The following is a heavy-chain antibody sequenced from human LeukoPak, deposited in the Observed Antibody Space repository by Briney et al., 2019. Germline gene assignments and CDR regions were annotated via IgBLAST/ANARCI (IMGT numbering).Heavy chain of an antibody. D-gene: IGHD4/OR15-4a*01. J-gene: IGHJ4*02. CDR3: ARRAGAYSHPYDY. Sequence: GGSLRLSCTVSGFTVSSNSVSWVRQAPGKGLEWVSFIYSDNTHYSDSVKGRFTISRDNSKNTLYLQMNSLRAEDTAVYYCARRAGAYSHPYDYWGQGTLVTVSS. V-gene: IGHV3-53*01. CDR2: IYSDNT. CDR1: GFTVSSNS.